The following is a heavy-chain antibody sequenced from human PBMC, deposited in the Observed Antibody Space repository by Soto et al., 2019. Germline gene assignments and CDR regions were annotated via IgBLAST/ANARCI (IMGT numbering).Heavy chain of an antibody. CDR2: ISGYNGNT. J-gene: IGHJ6*02. D-gene: IGHD5-18*01. V-gene: IGHV1-18*01. CDR3: ARDKGYGFGWSSSSGMDV. CDR1: GYTFSNFG. Sequence: ASVKVSCKASGYTFSNFGLRWVRQAPGHGLAWMGWISGYNGNTNSAEKFQGRVTMTTDTSTSTAYMEVRSLTSDDTAVYYCARDKGYGFGWSSSSGMDVWGQGTTVTVSS.